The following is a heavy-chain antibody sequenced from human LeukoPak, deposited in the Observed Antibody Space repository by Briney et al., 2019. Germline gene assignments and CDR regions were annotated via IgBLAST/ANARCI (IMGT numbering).Heavy chain of an antibody. J-gene: IGHJ4*02. D-gene: IGHD5-18*01. CDR3: ARVDSQAMVTDY. CDR1: GGSISSYY. CDR2: IYYSGST. V-gene: IGHV4-59*01. Sequence: SETLSLTCTVSGGSISSYYWSWIRQPPGKGLEWIGYIYYSGSTNYNPSLKSRVTISVDTSKNQFSLKLSSVTAADTAVYYCARVDSQAMVTDYWGQGTLVTVSS.